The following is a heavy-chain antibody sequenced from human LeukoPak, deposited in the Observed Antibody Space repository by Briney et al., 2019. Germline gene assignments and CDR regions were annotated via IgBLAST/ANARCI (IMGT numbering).Heavy chain of an antibody. V-gene: IGHV4-30-2*01. CDR1: GGSISSGGYS. J-gene: IGHJ6*02. Sequence: PSETLSLTCAVSGGSISSGGYSWSWIRQPPGKGLEWIGYIYHSGSTYYNPSLKSRVTISVDRSKNQFSLKLSSVTAADTAVHYCARDQYYYGMDVWGQGTTVTVSS. CDR3: ARDQYYYGMDV. CDR2: IYHSGST.